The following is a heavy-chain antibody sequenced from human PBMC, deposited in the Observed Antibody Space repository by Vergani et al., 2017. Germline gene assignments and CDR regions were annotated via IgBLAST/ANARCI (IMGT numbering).Heavy chain of an antibody. Sequence: QVQLVQSGAEVKKPGSSVKVSCKASGGTFSSYAISWVRQAPGQGLEWMGGIIPIFGTANYAQKFQGRVTITADESTSTAYMELRSLRSEDTAVYYCARALAVAGVYYFDYWGQGTLVTVSS. CDR1: GGTFSSYA. D-gene: IGHD6-19*01. V-gene: IGHV1-69*01. J-gene: IGHJ4*02. CDR2: IIPIFGTA. CDR3: ARALAVAGVYYFDY.